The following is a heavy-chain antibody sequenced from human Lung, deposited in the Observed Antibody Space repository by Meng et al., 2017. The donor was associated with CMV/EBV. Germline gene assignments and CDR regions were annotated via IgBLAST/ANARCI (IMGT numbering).Heavy chain of an antibody. J-gene: IGHJ6*02. CDR3: ARVKRYCTGGTCSSTGYYGMDV. CDR2: INPNSGGT. Sequence: ASVKVSCKASGYNFTGYYIHWVRQAPGQGLEWMGWINPNSGGTNYAQKFQGRITMTGDTSITTAYMELSRLRSDDMAVYHCARVKRYCTGGTCSSTGYYGMDVWXQGTTVXVSS. CDR1: GYNFTGYY. D-gene: IGHD2-15*01. V-gene: IGHV1-2*02.